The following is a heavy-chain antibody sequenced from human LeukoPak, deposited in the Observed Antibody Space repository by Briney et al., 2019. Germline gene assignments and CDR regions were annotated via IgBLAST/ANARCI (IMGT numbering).Heavy chain of an antibody. J-gene: IGHJ4*02. V-gene: IGHV3-23*01. CDR2: ISGSAHKI. Sequence: GGSLRLSCVASGFTFSNYAMSWVRQAPEKGLDWVSIISGSAHKIRYADSVKGRFTISRDNSENTVYLQMNNLRAEDTALYYCAGRVTGYSSGYVYWGQGTLVTVSS. D-gene: IGHD5-18*01. CDR3: AGRVTGYSSGYVY. CDR1: GFTFSNYA.